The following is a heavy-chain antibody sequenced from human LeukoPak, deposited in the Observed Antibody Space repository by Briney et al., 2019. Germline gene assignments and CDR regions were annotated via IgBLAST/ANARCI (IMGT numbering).Heavy chain of an antibody. J-gene: IGHJ5*02. D-gene: IGHD3-3*01. Sequence: PSETLSLTCAAYGGAFSGYYWSWIRQPPGKGLEWIGEINHSGSTNYNPSLKSRVTISVDTSKNQFSLKLSSVTAADTAVYYCARSTIFGVVPRWFDPWGQGTLVTVSS. CDR1: GGAFSGYY. CDR3: ARSTIFGVVPRWFDP. CDR2: INHSGST. V-gene: IGHV4-34*01.